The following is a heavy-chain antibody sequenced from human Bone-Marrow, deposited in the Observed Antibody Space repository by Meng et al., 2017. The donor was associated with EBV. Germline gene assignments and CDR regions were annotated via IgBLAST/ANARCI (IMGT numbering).Heavy chain of an antibody. V-gene: IGHV1-69*01. D-gene: IGHD3-10*01. CDR2: LIPLSDAP. Sequence: HVQLVQSGAEVKKPVSSVKGCCNPSGGTFRSEAISWVRQAPGQGLEWMGGLIPLSDAPHYAQKFQGRVTITADESTSTHYLDLSGLRAEDTAVYYCASESGRGFTPDYWGQGTLVTVSS. CDR3: ASESGRGFTPDY. J-gene: IGHJ4*02. CDR1: GGTFRSEA.